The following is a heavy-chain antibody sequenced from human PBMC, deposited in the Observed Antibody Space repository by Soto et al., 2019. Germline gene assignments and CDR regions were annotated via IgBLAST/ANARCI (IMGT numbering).Heavy chain of an antibody. J-gene: IGHJ4*02. CDR2: IYSGGST. D-gene: IGHD3-22*01. CDR3: AREGTSDYYDSSGAPDY. CDR1: GFTISSNY. Sequence: GGSQRLSCAASGFTISSNYMSWVRQAPGKGLEWVSVIYSGGSTYYADSVKGRFTISRHNSKNTLYLQMNSLRAEDTAVYYCAREGTSDYYDSSGAPDYWGQGTLVTVSS. V-gene: IGHV3-53*04.